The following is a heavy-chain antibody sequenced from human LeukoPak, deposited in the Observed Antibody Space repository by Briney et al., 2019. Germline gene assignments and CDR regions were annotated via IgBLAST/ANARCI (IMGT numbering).Heavy chain of an antibody. J-gene: IGHJ4*02. CDR2: ISSSSSYI. CDR3: AREQAAAGRAYFDY. V-gene: IGHV3-21*01. Sequence: AGGSLRLSCAGSGFTFSSDSMNWVRQAPGKGAKWVSSISSSSSYIYYAISVKGGFTISRDNAKNLLYLQMNSRSAEDTAVYYCAREQAAAGRAYFDYWGQGTMVTVSS. CDR1: GFTFSSDS. D-gene: IGHD6-13*01.